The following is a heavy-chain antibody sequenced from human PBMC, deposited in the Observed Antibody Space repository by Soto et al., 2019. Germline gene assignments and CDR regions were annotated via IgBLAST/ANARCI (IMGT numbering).Heavy chain of an antibody. Sequence: WGSLRLSCADSGFTVSSNYMSCVRQAPWKGLEWVSFIYSGGSTYYADSVKGRFTISRDNSKNTLYLQMNSLRAEYTAVYYCARDTLTMVRGVISYYYYYGMDVWGQGTTVTVSS. D-gene: IGHD3-10*01. V-gene: IGHV3-53*01. J-gene: IGHJ6*02. CDR2: IYSGGST. CDR1: GFTVSSNY. CDR3: ARDTLTMVRGVISYYYYYGMDV.